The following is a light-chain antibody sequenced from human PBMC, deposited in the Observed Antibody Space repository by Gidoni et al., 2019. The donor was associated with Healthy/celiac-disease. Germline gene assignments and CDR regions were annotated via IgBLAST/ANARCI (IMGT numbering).Light chain of an antibody. CDR1: QSISSY. J-gene: IGKJ3*01. Sequence: IQMTQSPSSLSASVGDRVTITCRASQSISSYLNWYQQKPGKAPKLLIYAASSLQSGVPSRFSGSGSGTDFILTIISLQPDDFATYYCQQSYSTLIFTFGPGTKVDIK. CDR2: AAS. V-gene: IGKV1-39*01. CDR3: QQSYSTLIFT.